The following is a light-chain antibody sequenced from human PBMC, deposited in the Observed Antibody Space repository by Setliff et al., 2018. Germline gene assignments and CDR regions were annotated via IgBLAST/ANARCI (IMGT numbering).Light chain of an antibody. Sequence: QSVLTQQPSASGTPGQRVTISCSGSSSNIGTNTVNWYQPLPGTAPKLLIYNNNQRPSGVPDRFSGSKSGTSASLTISGLQAGDEADYYCCSHEASGLFGGGTKGTVL. CDR1: SSNIGTNT. V-gene: IGLV1-44*01. CDR3: CSHEASGL. J-gene: IGLJ2*01. CDR2: NNN.